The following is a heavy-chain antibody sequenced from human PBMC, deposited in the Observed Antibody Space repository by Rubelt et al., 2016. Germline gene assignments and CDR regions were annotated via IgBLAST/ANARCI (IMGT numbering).Heavy chain of an antibody. D-gene: IGHD3-10*02. CDR2: ISYDGSNK. V-gene: IGHV3-30*04. Sequence: VQLVESGGGLVQPGGSLRLSCAASGFTFSSYAMHWVRQAPGKGLEWVAVISYDGSNKYYADSVQGRLTISRDNSKNTLYLQMNSLRAEDTAVYYCARDGCITMSCMDVWGQGTTVTVSS. CDR3: ARDGCITMSCMDV. J-gene: IGHJ6*02. CDR1: GFTFSSYA.